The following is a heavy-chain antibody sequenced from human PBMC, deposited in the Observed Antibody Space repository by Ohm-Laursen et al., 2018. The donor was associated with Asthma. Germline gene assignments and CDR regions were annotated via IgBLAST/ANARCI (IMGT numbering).Heavy chain of an antibody. CDR1: GFTFTTFW. V-gene: IGHV3-74*01. D-gene: IGHD4-23*01. Sequence: SLRLSCTASGFTFTTFWMHWVRQAPGKGLVWVSRINSDGRNTIYADSVKGRFTISRDNSKSTLYMQMNSLRAEDTAVYYCARRDFSGGCPNAAFDIWGQGTVVTVS. CDR2: INSDGRNT. J-gene: IGHJ3*02. CDR3: ARRDFSGGCPNAAFDI.